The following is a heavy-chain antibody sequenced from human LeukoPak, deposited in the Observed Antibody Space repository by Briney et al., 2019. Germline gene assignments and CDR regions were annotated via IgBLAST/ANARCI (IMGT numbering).Heavy chain of an antibody. D-gene: IGHD3-3*01. CDR1: GYTFTSYY. CDR2: INPSGGST. Sequence: ASVKVSCKASGYTFTSYYMHWVRQAPGQGLEWMGIINPSGGSTRYAQKFQGRVTMTTDTSTSTAYMELRSLRSDDTAVYYCARDRNDFWSGYYGSHDAFDIWGQGTMVTVSS. CDR3: ARDRNDFWSGYYGSHDAFDI. J-gene: IGHJ3*02. V-gene: IGHV1-46*01.